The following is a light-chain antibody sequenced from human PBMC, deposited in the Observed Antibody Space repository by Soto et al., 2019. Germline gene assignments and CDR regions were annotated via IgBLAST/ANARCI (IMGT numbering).Light chain of an antibody. CDR2: EVS. CDR1: SSDVGGYNY. J-gene: IGLJ1*01. V-gene: IGLV2-14*01. Sequence: QSVLAQPASVSGSPGQSITISCTGTSSDVGGYNYVSWYQQHPGKAPKLMIYEVSNRPSGVSNRFSGSKSGNTASLTISGLQAEDEADYYCSSYTRSGNRVFGNGTKVTV. CDR3: SSYTRSGNRV.